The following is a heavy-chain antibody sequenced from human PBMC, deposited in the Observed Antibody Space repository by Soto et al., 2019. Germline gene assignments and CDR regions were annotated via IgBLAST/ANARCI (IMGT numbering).Heavy chain of an antibody. V-gene: IGHV1-18*01. Sequence: QVQVVQSGAEVKKPGASVKVACKASGYSFDTFGMSWVRQAPGQGLEWMGWISIEKGDTNSAQKFQDRVTMITDTSTSTAYMELRSLTSDDTAVYYCARCYCSVGSCFTCWHFDLWSRGTLVTVSS. D-gene: IGHD2-15*01. CDR3: ARCYCSVGSCFTCWHFDL. J-gene: IGHJ2*01. CDR2: ISIEKGDT. CDR1: GYSFDTFG.